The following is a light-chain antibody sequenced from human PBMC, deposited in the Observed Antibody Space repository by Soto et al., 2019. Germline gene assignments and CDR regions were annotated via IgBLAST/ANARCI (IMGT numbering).Light chain of an antibody. CDR3: QQYGTAPLT. J-gene: IGKJ4*01. CDR2: GAS. Sequence: EIVLTQSPGTLSLSPGERATLYCRASQSVSSNYLAWYQQKPGQAPRLLIYGASSRATGIPDRFSGSGSGTDFTLTISRLEPEDFAVYYCQQYGTAPLTFGGGTKVEIK. V-gene: IGKV3-20*01. CDR1: QSVSSNY.